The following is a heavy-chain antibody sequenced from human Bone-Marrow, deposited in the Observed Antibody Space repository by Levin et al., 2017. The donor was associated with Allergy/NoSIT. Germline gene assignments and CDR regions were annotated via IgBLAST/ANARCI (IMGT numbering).Heavy chain of an antibody. V-gene: IGHV3-30-3*01. Sequence: GGSLRLSCAASGFTFSSYAMHWVRQAPGKGLEWVAVISYDGSNKYYADSVKGRFTISRDNSKNTLYLQMNSLRAEDTAVYYCARDPSAIPLILFDYWGQGTLVTVSS. CDR2: ISYDGSNK. CDR1: GFTFSSYA. CDR3: ARDPSAIPLILFDY. D-gene: IGHD2-21*01. J-gene: IGHJ4*02.